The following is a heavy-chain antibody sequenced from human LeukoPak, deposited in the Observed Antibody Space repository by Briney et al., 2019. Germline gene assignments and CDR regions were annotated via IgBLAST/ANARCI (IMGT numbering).Heavy chain of an antibody. Sequence: PSETLSLTCSVSGYSIGTGYYWGWIRQPPGKGLQWIGSIYGDGTTFYNPSLKSRLTISIDTSKNQFSLKLTSMTAADTAVYYCARLNTWITEGFDHWGQGALVTVSS. D-gene: IGHD3-16*01. CDR1: GYSIGTGYY. J-gene: IGHJ5*02. V-gene: IGHV4-38-2*01. CDR3: ARLNTWITEGFDH. CDR2: IYGDGTT.